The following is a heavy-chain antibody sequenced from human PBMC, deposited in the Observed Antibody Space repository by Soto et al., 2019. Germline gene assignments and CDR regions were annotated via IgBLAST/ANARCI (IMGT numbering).Heavy chain of an antibody. CDR3: ARAETIMRAPFDY. Sequence: GGSLRLSCAASGFTFSTYAMHWVRQAPGKGLEYVSAISHNGGSTYYADSVKGRFTISRDNSKNTVYLQMGSLRVDDMAVYYFARAETIMRAPFDYWGKGTVVTVSS. V-gene: IGHV3-64*02. D-gene: IGHD1-26*01. CDR1: GFTFSTYA. CDR2: ISHNGGST. J-gene: IGHJ4*02.